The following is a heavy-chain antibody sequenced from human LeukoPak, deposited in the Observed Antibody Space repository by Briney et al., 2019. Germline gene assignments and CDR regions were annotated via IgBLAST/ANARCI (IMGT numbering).Heavy chain of an antibody. CDR1: GYTFPSYF. CDR2: INPTGGST. V-gene: IGHV1-46*01. CDR3: ARTAARRFDY. J-gene: IGHJ4*02. D-gene: IGHD6-6*01. Sequence: ASVKVSCKVSGYTFPSYFMHWVRQAPGQGLEWTGIINPTGGSTTYAQKFQGRVTMTRDTSTSTVYMELSSLRSDDTAVYYCARTAARRFDYWGQGTLVTVSS.